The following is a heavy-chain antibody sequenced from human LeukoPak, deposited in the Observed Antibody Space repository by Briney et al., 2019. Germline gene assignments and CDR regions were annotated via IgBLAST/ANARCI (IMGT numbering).Heavy chain of an antibody. J-gene: IGHJ4*02. Sequence: PGGSLRLSCAASGFTFSTYAMSWVRQAPGKGLEWVSTISSGGGFTYYSDPVKGRFTISRDSSKNTLCLQMNSLRAEDTAVYYCAKDLRIRAGVPDYWGQGTLVTVSS. CDR1: GFTFSTYA. D-gene: IGHD2-8*01. CDR2: ISSGGGFT. CDR3: AKDLRIRAGVPDY. V-gene: IGHV3-23*01.